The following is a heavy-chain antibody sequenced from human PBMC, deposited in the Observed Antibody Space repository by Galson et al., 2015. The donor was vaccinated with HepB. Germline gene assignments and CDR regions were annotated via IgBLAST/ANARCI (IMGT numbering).Heavy chain of an antibody. CDR1: GYTFSSYS. Sequence: SVKVSCKASGYTFSSYSIAWVRQAPGQGLEWMGWINTYDNSTNYAQKLQGRVTMTTETSTTTAYMELRSLRSDDTAVYYCARGALVAVVNANLSNWFDPWGQGTLVTVSS. V-gene: IGHV1-18*01. D-gene: IGHD2-15*01. J-gene: IGHJ5*02. CDR3: ARGALVAVVNANLSNWFDP. CDR2: INTYDNST.